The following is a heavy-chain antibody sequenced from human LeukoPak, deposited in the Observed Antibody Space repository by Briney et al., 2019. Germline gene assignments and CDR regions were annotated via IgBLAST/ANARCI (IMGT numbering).Heavy chain of an antibody. CDR2: INPNSGDT. CDR3: ARDVWGVGAPRLDY. CDR1: GYTFTGYY. V-gene: IGHV1-2*02. J-gene: IGHJ4*02. D-gene: IGHD3-16*01. Sequence: ASVRVSCKASGYTFTGYYMHWVRQAPGQGLEWMGWINPNSGDTNFVQKFQGRVTMTRDTSISTAYMELSRLRSDDTAVYYCARDVWGVGAPRLDYWGQGTLVTVSS.